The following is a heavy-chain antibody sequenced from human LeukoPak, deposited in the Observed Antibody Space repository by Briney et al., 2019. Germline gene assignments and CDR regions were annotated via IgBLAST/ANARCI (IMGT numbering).Heavy chain of an antibody. J-gene: IGHJ5*02. CDR3: AGGDYDWFDP. D-gene: IGHD4-17*01. Sequence: SETLSLTCAVYGGSLSGYYWSWIRQPPGKGLEWIGEINHSGSTNYNPSLKSRVTISVDTSKNQFSLKLSSVTAADTAVYYCAGGDYDWFDPWGQGTLVTVSS. CDR2: INHSGST. CDR1: GGSLSGYY. V-gene: IGHV4-34*01.